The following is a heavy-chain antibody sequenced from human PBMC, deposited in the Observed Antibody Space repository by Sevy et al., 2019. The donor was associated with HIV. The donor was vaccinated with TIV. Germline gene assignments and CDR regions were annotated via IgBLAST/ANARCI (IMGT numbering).Heavy chain of an antibody. CDR1: GYSISSGYY. Sequence: SETLSLTCAVSGYSISSGYYWGWIRQPPGKGLEWIGGIYHSGSTYYNPSLKSRVTISVDTSKNQFSLKVSSVTAADTAVYYCARHERDSGSYKNYYYYYMDVWGKGTTVTVSS. CDR2: IYHSGST. J-gene: IGHJ6*03. D-gene: IGHD6-6*01. V-gene: IGHV4-38-2*01. CDR3: ARHERDSGSYKNYYYYYMDV.